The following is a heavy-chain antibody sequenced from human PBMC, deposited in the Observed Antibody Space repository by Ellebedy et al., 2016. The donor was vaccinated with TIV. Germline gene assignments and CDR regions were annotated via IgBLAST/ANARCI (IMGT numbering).Heavy chain of an antibody. CDR1: GGPLHTSY. V-gene: IGHV4-34*10. Sequence: GSLRLSCAVSGGPLHTSYWAWIRQAPGKALEWLGEISHSGRTKYTPSLETRISLSIETSKKQFSLILRSVTAADTAIYYCATRVLPSHTVDGGRFDPWGQGTLVIVSS. CDR2: ISHSGRT. D-gene: IGHD3-10*01. CDR3: ATRVLPSHTVDGGRFDP. J-gene: IGHJ5*02.